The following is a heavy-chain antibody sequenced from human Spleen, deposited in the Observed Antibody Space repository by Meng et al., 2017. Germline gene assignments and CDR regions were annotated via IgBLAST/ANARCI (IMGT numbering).Heavy chain of an antibody. J-gene: IGHJ3*02. CDR1: GDSISSYY. D-gene: IGHD5-24*01. CDR3: ARGRADGHSYDSFDI. CDR2: IYTSGST. Sequence: QVQLQESGPGLVKPSETLSLTCTVSGDSISSYYWNWIRQPAGKGLEWIGRIYTSGSTNYNPSLKSRVTMSVDTSKNQFSLKVNSVTAADTAVYYCARGRADGHSYDSFDIWGQGTMVTVSS. V-gene: IGHV4-4*07.